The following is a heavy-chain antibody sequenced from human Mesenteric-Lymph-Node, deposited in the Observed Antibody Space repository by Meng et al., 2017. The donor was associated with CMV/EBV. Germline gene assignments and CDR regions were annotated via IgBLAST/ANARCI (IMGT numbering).Heavy chain of an antibody. CDR1: GFTFSSYW. V-gene: IGHV3-7*01. CDR3: ARIGEVSEYAMDV. D-gene: IGHD3-16*02. J-gene: IGHJ6*02. CDR2: IKQDGSEK. Sequence: GGSLRLSCAASGFTFSSYWMSWVRQAPGKGLEWVANIKQDGSEKYYVDSVKGRFTISRDNAKNSLYLQMNSLRVEDTAVYYCARIGEVSEYAMDVWGQGTTVTVSS.